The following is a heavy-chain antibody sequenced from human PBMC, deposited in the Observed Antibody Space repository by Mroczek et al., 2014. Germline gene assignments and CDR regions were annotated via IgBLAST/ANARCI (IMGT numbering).Heavy chain of an antibody. D-gene: IGHD3-22*01. V-gene: IGHV4-34*01. CDR3: ARAANYYDSSGLNTFDAFDI. J-gene: IGHJ3*02. CDR2: INHSGST. Sequence: QVQLQQWGAGLLKPSETLSLTCAVYGGSFSGYYWSWIRQPPGKGLEWIGEINHSGSTNYNPSLKSRVTISVDTSKNQFSLKLSSVTAADTAVYYCARAANYYDSSGLNTFDAFDIWGQGTMVTVSS. CDR1: GGSFSGYY.